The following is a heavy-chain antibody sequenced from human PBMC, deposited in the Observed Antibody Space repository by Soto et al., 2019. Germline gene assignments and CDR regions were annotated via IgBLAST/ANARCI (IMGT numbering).Heavy chain of an antibody. CDR2: INDSGNI. CDR1: GGSFSGYQ. V-gene: IGHV4-34*01. CDR3: ARGLILWFGELSRRGGYYYYMDV. J-gene: IGHJ6*03. Sequence: QVQLQQWGAGLLKPSETLSLTCAVYGGSFSGYQWSWIRQTPGKGLEWIGEINDSGNINYNPSLKSRVTILIDTPKKQISLKLSSVTAADPAVYYCARGLILWFGELSRRGGYYYYMDVWGKGTTVTASS. D-gene: IGHD3-10*01.